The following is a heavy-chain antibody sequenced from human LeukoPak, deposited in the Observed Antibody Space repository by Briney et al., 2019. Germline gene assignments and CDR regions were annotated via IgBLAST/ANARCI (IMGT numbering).Heavy chain of an antibody. Sequence: GGSLRLSCVASGLTFNSYGIHWVRQAPGKGLEWVAFIRFDGSNNYYADSVKGRFTISRDNSKNTLYLQMNSLRAEDTAVYYCAKDGGGYYPYYYYYMDVWGKGTTVTISS. CDR2: IRFDGSNN. CDR1: GLTFNSYG. D-gene: IGHD3-22*01. CDR3: AKDGGGYYPYYYYYMDV. J-gene: IGHJ6*03. V-gene: IGHV3-30*02.